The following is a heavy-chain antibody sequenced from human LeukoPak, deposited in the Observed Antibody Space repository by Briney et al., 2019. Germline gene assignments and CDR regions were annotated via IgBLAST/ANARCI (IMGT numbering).Heavy chain of an antibody. J-gene: IGHJ2*01. Sequence: SPGGSLRLSCAASGFTFSNAWMSWVRQAPGKGLEWVGRIKSKTDGGTTDYAAPVKGRFTISRDDSKNTLYLQMNSLKTEDTAEYYCTTPSGYPYWYFDLWGRGTLVTVSS. CDR2: IKSKTDGGTT. D-gene: IGHD3-22*01. CDR3: TTPSGYPYWYFDL. CDR1: GFTFSNAW. V-gene: IGHV3-15*01.